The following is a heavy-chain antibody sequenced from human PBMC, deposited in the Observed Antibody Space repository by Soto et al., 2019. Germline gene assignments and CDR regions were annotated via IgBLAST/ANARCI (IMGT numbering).Heavy chain of an antibody. D-gene: IGHD7-27*01. Sequence: SETLSLTCAVSGGSISSGGYSWSWIRQPPGKGLEWIGYIYHSGSSYYNPSLKSRVTISVDRSENQFSLKLSSVTAADTAVYYCARGRELGSPFDYWGQGTLVTVSS. V-gene: IGHV4-30-2*01. CDR3: ARGRELGSPFDY. CDR2: IYHSGSS. J-gene: IGHJ4*02. CDR1: GGSISSGGYS.